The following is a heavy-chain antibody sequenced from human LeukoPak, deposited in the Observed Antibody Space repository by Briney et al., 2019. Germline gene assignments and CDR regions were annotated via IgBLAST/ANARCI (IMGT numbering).Heavy chain of an antibody. CDR1: GGTFSSYA. CDR3: ARSIWIYRYFDL. Sequence: SVKVSCKASGGTFSSYAISWVRQAPGQGLEWMGGIIPIFGTASYAQKFQGRVTITTDESTGTAYMELSSLRSEDTAVYYCARSIWIYRYFDLWGRGTLVTVSS. J-gene: IGHJ2*01. CDR2: IIPIFGTA. V-gene: IGHV1-69*05. D-gene: IGHD5-12*01.